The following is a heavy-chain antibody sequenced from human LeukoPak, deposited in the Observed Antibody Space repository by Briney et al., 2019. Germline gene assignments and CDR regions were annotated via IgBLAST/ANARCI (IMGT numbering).Heavy chain of an antibody. J-gene: IGHJ4*02. CDR2: ISGSGAST. Sequence: GGSLRLSCASSGYSFSGYAMIWVRQAPGKGLEVVSTISGSGASTFYADSVRGRFITSKDIPSNTVYLQMNSLRVEDTAVYYCAKGSRGYTNYYFDYWGQGTLVTVSS. V-gene: IGHV3-23*01. D-gene: IGHD2-2*02. CDR1: GYSFSGYA. CDR3: AKGSRGYTNYYFDY.